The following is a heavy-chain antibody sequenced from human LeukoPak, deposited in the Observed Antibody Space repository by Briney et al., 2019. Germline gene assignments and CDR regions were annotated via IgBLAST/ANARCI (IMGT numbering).Heavy chain of an antibody. D-gene: IGHD3-22*01. CDR2: ISWNSGSI. CDR1: GFTFDDYA. J-gene: IGHJ4*02. V-gene: IGHV3-9*01. CDR3: AKGLYYDSSGYLGTFDY. Sequence: GRSLRLSCAASGFTFDDYAMHWVRQAPGKGLEWVSGISWNSGSIGNADSVKGRFTISRDNAKNSLYLQMNSLRAEDTALYYCAKGLYYDSSGYLGTFDYWGQGTLVTVSS.